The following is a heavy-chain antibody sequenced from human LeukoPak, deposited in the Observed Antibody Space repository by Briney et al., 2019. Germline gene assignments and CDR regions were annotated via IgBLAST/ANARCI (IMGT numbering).Heavy chain of an antibody. CDR1: GGSIRSYY. D-gene: IGHD3-9*01. V-gene: IGHV4-59*01. Sequence: SETLSLTCTVSGGSIRSYYWSWIRQPPGKGLEWIGYIYYSGSTNYNPSLRSRVTISVDTSKNQFSLKLSSVTAADTAVYYCAGGDTYYDILTGLNYFDYWGQGTLVTVSS. J-gene: IGHJ4*02. CDR2: IYYSGST. CDR3: AGGDTYYDILTGLNYFDY.